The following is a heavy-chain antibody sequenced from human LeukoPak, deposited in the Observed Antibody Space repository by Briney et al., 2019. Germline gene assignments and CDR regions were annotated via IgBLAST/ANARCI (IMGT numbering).Heavy chain of an antibody. D-gene: IGHD3-10*01. V-gene: IGHV4-34*01. CDR2: INHSGST. Sequence: SETLSLTCTVSGGSISSYYWSWIRQPPGKGLEWIGEINHSGSTNYNPSLKSRVTISVDTSKNQFSLKLSSVTAADTAVYYCARGSLLLWFGELSRYNWFDPWGQGTLVTVSS. CDR3: ARGSLLLWFGELSRYNWFDP. CDR1: GGSISSYY. J-gene: IGHJ5*02.